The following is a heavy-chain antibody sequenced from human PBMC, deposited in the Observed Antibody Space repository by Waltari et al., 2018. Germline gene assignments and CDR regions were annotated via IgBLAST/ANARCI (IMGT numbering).Heavy chain of an antibody. CDR3: AREGAGGLRAYYYYYMDV. CDR1: GGTFSSYA. Sequence: QVQLVQSGAEVKKPGSSVKVSCKASGGTFSSYAISWVRQAPGQGLEWMGGSIPILSIANDAQKFQGRVTITADKSTSTAYMELSSLRSEDTAVYYCAREGAGGLRAYYYYYMDVWGKGTTVTVSS. CDR2: SIPILSIA. D-gene: IGHD1-26*01. J-gene: IGHJ6*03. V-gene: IGHV1-69*10.